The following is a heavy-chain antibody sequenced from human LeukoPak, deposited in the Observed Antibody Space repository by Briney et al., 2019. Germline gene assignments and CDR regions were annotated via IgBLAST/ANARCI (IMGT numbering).Heavy chain of an antibody. CDR2: IYGDGRT. Sequence: GGSLRPCCVVSGFSVSNNYIIWVRQAPGNGLERVSVIYGDGRTSHSASVRGRFTISRDNSKNIVSLQMNNLRAEDTAVYYCARGRGLGVVSPYFDYWGQGTLVTVSS. CDR1: GFSVSNNY. D-gene: IGHD3-3*01. J-gene: IGHJ4*02. CDR3: ARGRGLGVVSPYFDY. V-gene: IGHV3-53*01.